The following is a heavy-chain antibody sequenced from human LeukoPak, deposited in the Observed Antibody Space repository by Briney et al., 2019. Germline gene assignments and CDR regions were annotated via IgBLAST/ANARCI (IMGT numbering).Heavy chain of an antibody. D-gene: IGHD2-2*01. CDR3: ARHVEDCSSTSCYYYYYMDV. CDR2: IYPGDSDT. V-gene: IGHV5-51*01. CDR1: GYSFTSYW. Sequence: GGSLKISCKGSGYSFTSYWIGWVRQMPGKGLEWMGIIYPGDSDTRYSPSFQGQVTISADKSISTAYLQWSSLKASDTAMYYCARHVEDCSSTSCYYYYYMDVWGKGTTVTVSS. J-gene: IGHJ6*03.